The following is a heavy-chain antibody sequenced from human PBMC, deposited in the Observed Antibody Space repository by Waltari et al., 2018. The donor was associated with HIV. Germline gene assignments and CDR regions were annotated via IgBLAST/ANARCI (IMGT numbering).Heavy chain of an antibody. D-gene: IGHD6-6*01. V-gene: IGHV3-33*01. CDR2: IWYDGSNK. J-gene: IGHJ4*02. CDR3: ARDRGGSSSLVLDS. Sequence: QVQLVASAGGVVEPGRLVRLSCAAVGFPLQNSRLHWVRQAPGKGLEWVAVIWYDGSNKYYADSVKGRFTISRDNSKNRLYLQMNSLRAEDTAVYYCARDRGGSSSLVLDSWGQGTLVTVSS. CDR1: GFPLQNSR.